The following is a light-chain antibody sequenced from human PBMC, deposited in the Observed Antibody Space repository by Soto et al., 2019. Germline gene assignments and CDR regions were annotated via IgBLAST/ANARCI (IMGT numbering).Light chain of an antibody. CDR2: AAS. J-gene: IGKJ2*01. Sequence: DIQLTQSPSFLSASVGDRVTITCRASQGISSYLAWYQQKPGKAPKLLIYAASTLQSGVPSRFSGSGSGTEFTLTISSLQPEDFATYYCQQLNSYLPFSQGTKLEIK. V-gene: IGKV1-9*01. CDR3: QQLNSYLP. CDR1: QGISSY.